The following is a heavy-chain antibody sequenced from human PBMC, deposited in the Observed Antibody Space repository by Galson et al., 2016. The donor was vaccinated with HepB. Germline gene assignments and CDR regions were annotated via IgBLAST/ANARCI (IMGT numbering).Heavy chain of an antibody. CDR2: IYPGDSDT. V-gene: IGHV5-51*01. CDR1: GFNFTNYW. J-gene: IGHJ6*02. D-gene: IGHD2-15*01. CDR3: ARVCRYSCSYDYGMDV. Sequence: QSGAEVKKSGESLKISCKGSGFNFTNYWIGWVRQMPGKGLEWMGIIYPGDSDTTYSPSFQGQVTISAAKSISTAYLQWRSLKASDTAMYYCARVCRYSCSYDYGMDVWGLGTTVTVSS.